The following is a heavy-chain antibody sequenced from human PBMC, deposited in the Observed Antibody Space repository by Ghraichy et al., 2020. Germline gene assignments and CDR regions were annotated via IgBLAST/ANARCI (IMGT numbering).Heavy chain of an antibody. D-gene: IGHD6-13*01. V-gene: IGHV6-1*01. Sequence: SPTLSLTCAISGDSVSSNSAAWNWIRQSPSRGLEWLGRTYYRSKWYNDYAVSVKSRITINPDTSKNQFSLQLNSVTPEDTAVYYCARVTFIAAAGTGYYYYGMDVWGLGTTVTVSS. CDR3: ARVTFIAAAGTGYYYYGMDV. CDR2: TYYRSKWYN. J-gene: IGHJ6*02. CDR1: GDSVSSNSAA.